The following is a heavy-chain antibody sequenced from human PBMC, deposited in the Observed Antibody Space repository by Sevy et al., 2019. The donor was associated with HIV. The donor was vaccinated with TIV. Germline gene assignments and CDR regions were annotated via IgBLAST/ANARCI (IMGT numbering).Heavy chain of an antibody. CDR2: IHTDDTT. D-gene: IGHD5-18*01. CDR3: ARGKSGYGCALNY. CDR1: GFTVNSNY. J-gene: IGHJ4*02. Sequence: GGSLRLSCAASGFTVNSNYMTWVRQAPGKGLEGVSVIHTDDTTYHADSVKDRFTISRDKFKNTLYLHMSGLRAVDTAVCYCARGKSGYGCALNYWGQGTLVTVSS. V-gene: IGHV3-66*01.